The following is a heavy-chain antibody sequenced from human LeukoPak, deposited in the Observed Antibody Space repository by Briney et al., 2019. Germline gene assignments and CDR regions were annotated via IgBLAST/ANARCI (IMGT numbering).Heavy chain of an antibody. D-gene: IGHD6-19*01. CDR2: INPNSGGT. CDR1: GDTFTGYY. V-gene: IGHV1-2*02. J-gene: IGHJ6*03. Sequence: ASVKVSCKASGDTFTGYYIHWVRQAPGQGLEWMGWINPNSGGTNYAQKFQGRVTMTRDTSISTAYMELSRLRSDDIAIYSCATTGREDSSGWFSYYYYYYMDVWGKGTTVTVSS. CDR3: ATTGREDSSGWFSYYYYYYMDV.